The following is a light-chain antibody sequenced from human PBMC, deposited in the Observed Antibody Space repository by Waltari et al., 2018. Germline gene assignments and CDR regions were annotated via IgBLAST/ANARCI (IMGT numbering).Light chain of an antibody. J-gene: IGKJ1*01. V-gene: IGKV1-6*01. CDR2: AGY. CDR3: LQDYKYPRA. CDR1: KDIRND. Sequence: AIQMTQSPSSLSASVGDRVTVTCLASKDIRNDLGWYQQQPGKAPKLLIYAGYTLQSGVPSRFSGSGFGTEFTLTISSLQPEDFATDYCLQDYKYPRAFGQGTKVEMK.